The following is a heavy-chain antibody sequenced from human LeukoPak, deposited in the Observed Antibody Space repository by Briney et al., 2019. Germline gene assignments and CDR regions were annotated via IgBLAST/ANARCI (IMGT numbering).Heavy chain of an antibody. CDR3: TRRYNYDSSGYYYVRDAFDI. CDR2: IRSKAYGGTT. Sequence: GSLRLSCAASGFTFSDYSMNWVRQAPGKGLEWVGFIRSKAYGGTTKNAASVKGRFTISRDDSRSIAYLQMNSLKTEDTAVYYCTRRYNYDSSGYYYVRDAFDIWGQGTMVTVSS. V-gene: IGHV3-49*04. CDR1: GFTFSDYS. J-gene: IGHJ3*02. D-gene: IGHD3-22*01.